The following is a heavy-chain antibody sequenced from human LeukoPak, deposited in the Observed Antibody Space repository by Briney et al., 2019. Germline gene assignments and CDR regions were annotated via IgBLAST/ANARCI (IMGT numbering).Heavy chain of an antibody. CDR2: ISWNSVSI. CDR3: AKDSTAAVAGMDV. Sequence: PGRSLRLSCAVSGFTFDDYAMHWVRQAPGKGLEWVSGISWNSVSIGYADSVKGRFTISRDNAKNSLYLQMNSLRAEDTALYYCAKDSTAAVAGMDVWGQGTTVTVSS. CDR1: GFTFDDYA. D-gene: IGHD6-13*01. V-gene: IGHV3-9*01. J-gene: IGHJ6*02.